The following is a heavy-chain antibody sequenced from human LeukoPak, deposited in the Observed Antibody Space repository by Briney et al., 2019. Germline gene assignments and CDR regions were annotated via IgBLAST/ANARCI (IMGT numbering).Heavy chain of an antibody. J-gene: IGHJ4*02. CDR1: GFTFSSYG. V-gene: IGHV3-30*18. CDR3: AKAGHYYDSSGYSSYYFDY. D-gene: IGHD3-22*01. Sequence: GGSLRLSCAASGFTFSSYGMHWVRQAPGKGLEWVAVISYDGSNKYYADSVKGRFTISRDNSKNTLYLQMNSLRAEDTAVYYCAKAGHYYDSSGYSSYYFDYWGQGTLVTVSS. CDR2: ISYDGSNK.